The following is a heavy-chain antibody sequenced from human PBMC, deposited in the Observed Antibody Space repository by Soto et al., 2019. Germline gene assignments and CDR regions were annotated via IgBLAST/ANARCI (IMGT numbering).Heavy chain of an antibody. J-gene: IGHJ5*02. Sequence: TLSLTCAVSGGSISSGGYSGSWIRQPPGKGLEWIGYIYHSGSTYYNPSLKSRVTISVDRSKNQFSLKLSSVTAAETAVYYCARVDGTRYYYDSSGYYRRWFDPWGQGTLVTVSS. CDR1: GGSISSGGYS. D-gene: IGHD3-22*01. CDR2: IYHSGST. V-gene: IGHV4-30-2*01. CDR3: ARVDGTRYYYDSSGYYRRWFDP.